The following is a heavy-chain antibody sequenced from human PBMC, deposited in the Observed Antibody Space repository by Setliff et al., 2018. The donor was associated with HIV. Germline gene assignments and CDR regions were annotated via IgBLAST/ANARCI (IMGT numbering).Heavy chain of an antibody. J-gene: IGHJ6*03. D-gene: IGHD2-21*02. CDR3: TRDLWGDDYYYNNMDV. CDR1: GDSIGYYY. Sequence: SETLSLTCTVSGDSIGYYYWSWIRQPAGKGLEWIGRIYTRGNTNYNPSLRSRVTMSVDTSKNQFSLKVTSVTAADTAVYYCTRDLWGDDYYYNNMDVWGKGTTVTVSS. CDR2: IYTRGNT. V-gene: IGHV4-4*07.